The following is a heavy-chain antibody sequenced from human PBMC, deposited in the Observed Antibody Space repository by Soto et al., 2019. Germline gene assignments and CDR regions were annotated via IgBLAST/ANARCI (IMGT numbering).Heavy chain of an antibody. D-gene: IGHD5-18*01. CDR1: GYTFTGYY. Sequence: ASVKVSCKASGYTFTGYYMHWVRQAPGQGLEWMGWINPNSGGTNYAQKFQGRVTMTRDTSISTAYMGLSRLRSDDTAVYYCARVPPHTAMVTVIDYWGQGTLVTVSS. V-gene: IGHV1-2*02. J-gene: IGHJ4*02. CDR3: ARVPPHTAMVTVIDY. CDR2: INPNSGGT.